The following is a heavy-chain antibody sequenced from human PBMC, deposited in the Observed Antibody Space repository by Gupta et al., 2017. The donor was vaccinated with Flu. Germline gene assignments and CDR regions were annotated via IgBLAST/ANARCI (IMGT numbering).Heavy chain of an antibody. J-gene: IGHJ4*02. CDR3: ARHPRMATMPKGGFDY. D-gene: IGHD5-24*01. CDR2: IYPGDSDT. Sequence: EVQLVQSGAEVKKPGESLKISCQGSGYSFTSYWIGWVRQMPGKGLEWMGIIYPGDSDTRYSPSFQGQVTISADKSISTAYLQWSSLKASDTAMYYCARHPRMATMPKGGFDYWGQGTLVTVSS. V-gene: IGHV5-51*01. CDR1: GYSFTSYW.